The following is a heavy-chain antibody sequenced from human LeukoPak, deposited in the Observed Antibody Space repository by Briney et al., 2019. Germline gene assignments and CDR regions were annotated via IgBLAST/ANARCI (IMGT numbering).Heavy chain of an antibody. CDR1: GGSISSYY. Sequence: SETLSLTCTVSGGSISSYYWSWIRQPPGKGLEWIGYIYYSGSTNYNPSLKSRVTISVDTSKNQFSQKLSSVTAADTAVYYCARAAGGDYYFDYWGQGTLVTVSS. D-gene: IGHD3-16*01. J-gene: IGHJ4*02. V-gene: IGHV4-59*01. CDR3: ARAAGGDYYFDY. CDR2: IYYSGST.